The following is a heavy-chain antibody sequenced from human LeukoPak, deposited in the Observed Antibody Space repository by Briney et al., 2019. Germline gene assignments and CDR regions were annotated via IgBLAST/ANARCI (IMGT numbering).Heavy chain of an antibody. CDR3: AKGSKEVLFTRDHHMDV. D-gene: IGHD3-3*01. V-gene: IGHV3-30*02. J-gene: IGHJ6*03. CDR1: GFTFTSYG. Sequence: GGSLRLSCAASGFTFTSYGIHWVRQAPGKGLEWVAFIRYDGSKKYYADSVKGRFTISRDNSKNTLYLQMNSLRAEDTAVYYCAKGSKEVLFTRDHHMDVWGKGTTIT. CDR2: IRYDGSKK.